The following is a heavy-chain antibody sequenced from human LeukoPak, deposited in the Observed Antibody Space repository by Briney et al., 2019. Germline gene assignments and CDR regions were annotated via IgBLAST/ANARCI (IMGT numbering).Heavy chain of an antibody. Sequence: PGGSLRLSCAASGFTFSTYAMGWVRQAPGKGLEWVSAISGRGDSTYYADSVKGRFTISRDYSKNTLYLQMNSLRAEDTAVYYCAKDGSSSSTYYFYFDYWGQGTLVTVSS. CDR1: GFTFSTYA. CDR3: AKDGSSSSTYYFYFDY. D-gene: IGHD3-22*01. V-gene: IGHV3-23*01. J-gene: IGHJ4*02. CDR2: ISGRGDST.